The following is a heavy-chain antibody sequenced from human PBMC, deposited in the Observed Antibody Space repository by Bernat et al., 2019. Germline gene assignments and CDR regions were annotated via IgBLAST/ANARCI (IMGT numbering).Heavy chain of an antibody. CDR1: GFTFSSYG. D-gene: IGHD2-2*02. CDR3: ARGHLGYCSSTSCYTLDY. J-gene: IGHJ4*02. CDR2: IWYDGSNK. Sequence: QVQLVESGGGVVQPGRSLRLSCAASGFTFSSYGMHWVRQAPGKGLEWVAVIWYDGSNKYYADSVKGRFTISRDNSKNKLYLQMNSLRAEDTAVYYCARGHLGYCSSTSCYTLDYWGQGTLVTVSS. V-gene: IGHV3-33*01.